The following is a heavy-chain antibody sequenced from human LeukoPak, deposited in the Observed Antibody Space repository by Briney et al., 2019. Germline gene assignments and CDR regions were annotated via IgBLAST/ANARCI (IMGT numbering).Heavy chain of an antibody. CDR3: ARDPLYMDV. CDR1: GGTFSSYA. CDR2: IIPIFGTA. J-gene: IGHJ6*03. Sequence: ASVKVSCKASGGTFSSYAISWVRQAPGQGLEWMGGIIPIFGTANYAQKFQGRVTMTRDMSTSTVYMELSSLRSEDTAVYYCARDPLYMDVWGKGTTVTVSS. V-gene: IGHV1-69*05.